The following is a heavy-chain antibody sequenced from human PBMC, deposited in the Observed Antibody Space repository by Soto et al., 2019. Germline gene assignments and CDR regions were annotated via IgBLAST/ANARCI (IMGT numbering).Heavy chain of an antibody. CDR3: ARARFQVLYGKPYFDS. D-gene: IGHD2-2*02. CDR2: IYHTGNT. V-gene: IGHV4-31*03. J-gene: IGHJ4*02. CDR1: GGSITTGGSY. Sequence: SETLSLTCTVSGGSITTGGSYWSWIRQHPGKGLEWIGNIYHTGNTYYNPSLKSRLTISVDTSKNHFSLMVDSVTAADTAVYYCARARFQVLYGKPYFDSWGQGTLVTVSP.